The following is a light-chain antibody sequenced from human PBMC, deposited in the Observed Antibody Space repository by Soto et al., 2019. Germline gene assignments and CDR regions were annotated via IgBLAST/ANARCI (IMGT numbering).Light chain of an antibody. V-gene: IGLV3-21*04. CDR1: NIGSKS. J-gene: IGLJ1*01. CDR2: YDS. CDR3: QVWDSSSDSYV. Sequence: SYELTQPPSVSVAPGKTARITCGGNNIGSKSVHWYQQKPGQAPVLVIYYDSDRPSGIPERFSGSNSGNTATLTISRVVAGDEADYYCQVWDSSSDSYVFGTGTKVTVL.